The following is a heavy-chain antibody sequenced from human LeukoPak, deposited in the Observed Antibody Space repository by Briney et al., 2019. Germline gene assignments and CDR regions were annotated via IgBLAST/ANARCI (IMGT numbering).Heavy chain of an antibody. CDR1: GGSISSYY. CDR3: ARVNIVVVPAAMTTPFGAFDI. J-gene: IGHJ3*02. Sequence: SETLSLTCTVSGGSISSYYWSWIRQPAGKGLEWIGRIYTSGSTNYNPSLKSRVTMSVDTSKNQFSLKLSSVTAADAAVYYCARVNIVVVPAAMTTPFGAFDIWGQGTMVTVSS. V-gene: IGHV4-4*07. CDR2: IYTSGST. D-gene: IGHD2-2*01.